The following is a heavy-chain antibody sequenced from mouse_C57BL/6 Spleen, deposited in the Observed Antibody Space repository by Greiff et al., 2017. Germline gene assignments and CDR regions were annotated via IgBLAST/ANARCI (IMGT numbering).Heavy chain of an antibody. CDR2: IDPSDSYT. D-gene: IGHD2-4*01. CDR3: ARLYYDYGYFDY. CDR1: GYTFTSYW. V-gene: IGHV1-50*01. J-gene: IGHJ2*01. Sequence: QVQLQQPGAELVKPGASVKLSCKASGYTFTSYWMQWVKQRPGQGLEWIGEIDPSDSYTNYNQKFKGKATLTVDTSSSTAYMQLSSLTSEDSAVYYCARLYYDYGYFDYWGQGTTLTVSS.